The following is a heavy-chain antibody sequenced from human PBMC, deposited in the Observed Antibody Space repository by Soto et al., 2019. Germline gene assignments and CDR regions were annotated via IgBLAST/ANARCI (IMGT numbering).Heavy chain of an antibody. CDR3: ARVDIVA. V-gene: IGHV1-8*01. CDR2: MNPNSGNT. CDR1: GYTFTSYD. J-gene: IGHJ5*02. Sequence: ASVKVSCKASGYTFTSYDINWVRQATGQGLEYLGWMNPNSGNTGYVQKFQGRVTMTRDTSASTAYMELSSLRSEDTAVYYCARVDIVAWGQGTLVTVSS. D-gene: IGHD2-2*03.